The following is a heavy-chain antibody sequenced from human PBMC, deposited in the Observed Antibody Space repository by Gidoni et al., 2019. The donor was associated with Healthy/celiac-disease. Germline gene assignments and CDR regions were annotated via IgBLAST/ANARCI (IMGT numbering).Heavy chain of an antibody. V-gene: IGHV3-66*01. J-gene: IGHJ3*02. D-gene: IGHD3-16*01. CDR2: IYSGGST. CDR3: ARGHRGSTLVTGAFDI. CDR1: GRTVSSNY. Sequence: EVQLVESGGGLAQPVWSLRLSCAASGRTVSSNYMSWVRQAPGKGLEWVSVIYSGGSTYYADSVKGRFTISRDKSKNTLYLQMNSLRAEDTAMYYCARGHRGSTLVTGAFDIWGQGTMVTVSS.